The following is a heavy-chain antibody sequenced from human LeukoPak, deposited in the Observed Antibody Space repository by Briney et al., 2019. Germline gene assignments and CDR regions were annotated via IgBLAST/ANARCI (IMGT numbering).Heavy chain of an antibody. D-gene: IGHD3-10*01. V-gene: IGHV1-24*01. CDR2: FDPEDGET. Sequence: ASVKVSCKVSVYTLTELSMHWVRQAPGKGLEWMGGFDPEDGETIYAQKFQGRVTMTEDTSTDTAYMELSSLRSEDTAVYYCATGPQSELLWFGELWGWGQGTLVTVSS. J-gene: IGHJ4*02. CDR3: ATGPQSELLWFGELWG. CDR1: VYTLTELS.